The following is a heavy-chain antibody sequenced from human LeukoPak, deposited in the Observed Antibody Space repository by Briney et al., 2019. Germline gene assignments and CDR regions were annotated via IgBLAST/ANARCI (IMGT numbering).Heavy chain of an antibody. Sequence: ASAKVSCKASGGTFSSYAISWVRQAAGQGHEWMGGIIPIFGTANYAQKFQGRVTITADKSTSTAYMELSSLRSEDTAVYYCARGVGARSRAFDIWGQGTMVTVSS. J-gene: IGHJ3*02. CDR2: IIPIFGTA. V-gene: IGHV1-69*06. D-gene: IGHD1-26*01. CDR1: GGTFSSYA. CDR3: ARGVGARSRAFDI.